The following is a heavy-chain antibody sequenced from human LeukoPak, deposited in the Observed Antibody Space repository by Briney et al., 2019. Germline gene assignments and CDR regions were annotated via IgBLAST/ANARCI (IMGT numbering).Heavy chain of an antibody. Sequence: GASVKVSCKASGYTFTSYGISWVRQAPGQGLEWMGWISAYNGNTNYAQKLQGRVTMTTDTSTSTAYMELRSLRSDDTAVCYCARVGGGITMVRGEVYYGMDVWGQGTTVTVSS. CDR2: ISAYNGNT. J-gene: IGHJ6*02. CDR1: GYTFTSYG. CDR3: ARVGGGITMVRGEVYYGMDV. D-gene: IGHD3-10*01. V-gene: IGHV1-18*01.